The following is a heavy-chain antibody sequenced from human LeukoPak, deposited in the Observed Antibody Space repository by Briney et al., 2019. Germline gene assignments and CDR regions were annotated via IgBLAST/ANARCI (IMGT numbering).Heavy chain of an antibody. D-gene: IGHD1-26*01. CDR1: GASISSYY. Sequence: NPSETLSLTCSVSGASISSYYWSWIRQPPGKGLEWIGYIYYSGSTNYNPSLKSRVTMSVDTSKNQFSLKLSSVTAADTAVYSCARSRSGSYYYYGMDVWGQGTTVTVFS. J-gene: IGHJ6*02. V-gene: IGHV4-59*01. CDR3: ARSRSGSYYYYGMDV. CDR2: IYYSGST.